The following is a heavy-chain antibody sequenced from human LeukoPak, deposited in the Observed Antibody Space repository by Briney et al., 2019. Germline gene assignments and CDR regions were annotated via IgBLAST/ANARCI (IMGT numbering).Heavy chain of an antibody. D-gene: IGHD2-2*01. CDR3: ARQLPSFIVVVPAADFDY. V-gene: IGHV1-2*06. CDR2: INPNSGGT. Sequence: ASVNVSCKASGYTFTGYSMHWVRLAPGQGLDWMGRINPNSGGTNYAQQFQGRVTMTRDTSISTAYMELSRLRSDDTAVYYCARQLPSFIVVVPAADFDYWGQGTLVTVSS. J-gene: IGHJ4*02. CDR1: GYTFTGYS.